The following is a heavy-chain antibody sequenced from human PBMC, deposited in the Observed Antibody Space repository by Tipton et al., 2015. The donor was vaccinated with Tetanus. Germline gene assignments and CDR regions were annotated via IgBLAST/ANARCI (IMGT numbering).Heavy chain of an antibody. Sequence: TLSLTCGVSGGSFSGFYWSWIRQPPGKGLEWIGEINHRGGTSYNPSLKSRVTISVDTTKSHFSLNMTSVTAADTAVYYCARDRGVRGGYYYYHGMDVWGQGTTVTVSS. CDR2: INHRGGT. J-gene: IGHJ6*02. D-gene: IGHD3-10*01. CDR3: ARDRGVRGGYYYYHGMDV. V-gene: IGHV4-34*01. CDR1: GGSFSGFY.